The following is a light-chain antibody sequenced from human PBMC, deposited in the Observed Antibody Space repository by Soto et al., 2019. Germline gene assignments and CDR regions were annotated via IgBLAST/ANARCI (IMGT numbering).Light chain of an antibody. CDR1: QSISSW. V-gene: IGKV1-5*03. J-gene: IGKJ1*01. Sequence: DIQMTQSPSTLSASVGDRGTITCRASQSISSWLAWYQQKPGKAPKLLIYKASSLESGVPSRFSGSGSGTEFTLTISSLQPDDFATYYCQQYSTYSYTFGQGTKVEIK. CDR3: QQYSTYSYT. CDR2: KAS.